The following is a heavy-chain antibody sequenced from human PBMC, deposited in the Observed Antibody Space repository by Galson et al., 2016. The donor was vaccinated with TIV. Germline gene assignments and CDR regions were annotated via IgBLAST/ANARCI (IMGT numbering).Heavy chain of an antibody. Sequence: SVKVSCKASGYTFTGYYVHWVRQAPGQGLEWMGWIDPRSVATNYARKFQGRVTMTRDTSISTAYMELSRLKSDDTAVYYCARARYGDYFDYWGQGTLVTVSS. CDR2: IDPRSVAT. V-gene: IGHV1-2*02. J-gene: IGHJ4*02. CDR1: GYTFTGYY. CDR3: ARARYGDYFDY. D-gene: IGHD4-17*01.